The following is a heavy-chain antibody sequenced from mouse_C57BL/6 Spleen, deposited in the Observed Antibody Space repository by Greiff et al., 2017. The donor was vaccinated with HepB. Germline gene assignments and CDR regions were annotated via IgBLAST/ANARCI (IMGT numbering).Heavy chain of an antibody. D-gene: IGHD1-1*01. CDR1: GFNIKDYY. V-gene: IGHV14-1*01. CDR2: IDPEDGDT. Sequence: EVQLVESGAELVRPGASVKLSCTASGFNIKDYYMHWVKQRPEQGLEWIGRIDPEDGDTEYAPKFQGKATMTADTSSNTAYLQLSSLTSEDTAVYYCTTCLATVVATGYFDYWGQGTTLTVSS. CDR3: TTCLATVVATGYFDY. J-gene: IGHJ2*01.